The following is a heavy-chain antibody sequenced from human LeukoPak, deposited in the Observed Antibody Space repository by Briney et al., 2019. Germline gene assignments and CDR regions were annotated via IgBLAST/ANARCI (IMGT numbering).Heavy chain of an antibody. CDR3: VRVVRWFDH. J-gene: IGHJ5*02. CDR1: GFTFSNYD. CDR2: VTSNGGST. D-gene: IGHD3-10*01. Sequence: PGGSLRLSCSASGFTFSNYDMHWVRQAPGKGLEYVSAVTSNGGSTNYADSVKGIFTISRDNSKNTLYLQMNSLRAEDTAVYYCVRVVRWFDHWGQGTLVTVSS. V-gene: IGHV3-64*04.